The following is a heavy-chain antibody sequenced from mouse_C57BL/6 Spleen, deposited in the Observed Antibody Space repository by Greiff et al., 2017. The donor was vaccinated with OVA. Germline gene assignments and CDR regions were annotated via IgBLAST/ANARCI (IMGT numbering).Heavy chain of an antibody. CDR2: IRSKSNNYAT. J-gene: IGHJ4*01. CDR3: VRHPYPAMDY. CDR1: GFSFNTYA. V-gene: IGHV10-1*01. Sequence: EVMLVESGGGLVQPKGSLKLSCAASGFSFNTYAMNWVRQAPGKGLEWVARIRSKSNNYATYYADSVKDRFTISRDDSESMLYLQMNNLKTEDTAMYYCVRHPYPAMDYWGQGTSVTVSS.